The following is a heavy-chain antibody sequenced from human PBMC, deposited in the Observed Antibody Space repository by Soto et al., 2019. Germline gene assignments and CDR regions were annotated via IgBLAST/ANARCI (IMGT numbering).Heavy chain of an antibody. CDR2: FDPEDGET. CDR3: ATQRARPSGLPYYYYYGMDV. CDR1: GYTLTELS. Sequence: ASVKVSCKVSGYTLTELSMHWVRQAPGKGLEWMGGFDPEDGETIYAQKFQGRVTMTEDTSTDTAYMELSSLRSEDTAVYYCATQRARPSGLPYYYYYGMDVWGQGTTVTVSS. D-gene: IGHD6-6*01. V-gene: IGHV1-24*01. J-gene: IGHJ6*02.